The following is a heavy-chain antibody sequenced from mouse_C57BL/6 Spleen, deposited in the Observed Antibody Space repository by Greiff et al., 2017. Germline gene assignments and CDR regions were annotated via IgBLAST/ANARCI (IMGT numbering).Heavy chain of an antibody. CDR3: ARWDTTVVATNFDV. V-gene: IGHV1-80*01. CDR2: IYPGDGDT. D-gene: IGHD1-1*01. Sequence: QVQLQQSGAELVKPGASVKISCKASGYAFSSYWKNWVKQRPGKGLEWIGQIYPGDGDTNYNGKFKGKATLTADKSSSTAYMQLSSLTSEDSAVYFCARWDTTVVATNFDVWGTGTTVTVSS. CDR1: GYAFSSYW. J-gene: IGHJ1*03.